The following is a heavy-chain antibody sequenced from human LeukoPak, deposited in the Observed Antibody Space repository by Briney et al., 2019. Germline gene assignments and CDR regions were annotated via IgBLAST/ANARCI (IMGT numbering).Heavy chain of an antibody. Sequence: GGSLRLSCAASGFTFSSYEMNWVRQAPGKGLEWVSYISSSGSTIHYADSVKGRFTISRDNAKNSLYLQMNSLRAEDTAVYYCARGGRGYSSSWFDYWGQGTLVTVSS. V-gene: IGHV3-48*03. J-gene: IGHJ4*02. D-gene: IGHD6-13*01. CDR1: GFTFSSYE. CDR2: ISSSGSTI. CDR3: ARGGRGYSSSWFDY.